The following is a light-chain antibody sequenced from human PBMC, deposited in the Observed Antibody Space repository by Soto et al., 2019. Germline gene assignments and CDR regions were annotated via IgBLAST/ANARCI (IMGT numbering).Light chain of an antibody. CDR1: QSISSS. J-gene: IGKJ5*01. CDR2: AAS. Sequence: DIEMTQSPSSLSASVGDRVTITCRASQSISSSLNWFQQKPGKAPKLLIYAASSLQSGVPSRFSGSGSGTDFTLTISSLQPEDFATYYCQQTYSNPITFGQGTRLEIK. CDR3: QQTYSNPIT. V-gene: IGKV1-39*01.